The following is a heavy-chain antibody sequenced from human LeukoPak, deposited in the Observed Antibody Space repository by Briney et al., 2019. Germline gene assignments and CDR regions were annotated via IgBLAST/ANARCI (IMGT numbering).Heavy chain of an antibody. J-gene: IGHJ4*02. CDR3: AKARSGQYYYGSGSYRLTLPDY. CDR2: ISWDGGST. CDR1: GFTFDDYT. D-gene: IGHD3-10*01. Sequence: PGGSLGLSCAASGFTFDDYTMHWVRQAPGKGLEWVSLISWDGGSTYYADSVKGRFTISRDNSKNSLYLQMNSLRTEDTALYYCAKARSGQYYYGSGSYRLTLPDYWGQGTLVTVSS. V-gene: IGHV3-43*01.